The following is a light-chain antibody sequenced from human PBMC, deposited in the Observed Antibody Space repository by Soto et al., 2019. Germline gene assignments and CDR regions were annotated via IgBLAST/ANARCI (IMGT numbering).Light chain of an antibody. Sequence: QSALTEPASVSGSPGQSITISCTGTSSDVGGYNYVSWYQQHPGKAPQLMIYDVSNRPSGVSNRFSGYKSGNTASLTISGLQAEDEAYYYCSSYTSSSFYVFGTGTKLTVL. V-gene: IGLV2-14*01. CDR3: SSYTSSSFYV. CDR1: SSDVGGYNY. CDR2: DVS. J-gene: IGLJ1*01.